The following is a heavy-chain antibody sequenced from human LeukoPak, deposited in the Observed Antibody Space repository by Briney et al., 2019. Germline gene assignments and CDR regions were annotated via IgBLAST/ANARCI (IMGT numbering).Heavy chain of an antibody. V-gene: IGHV3-66*01. Sequence: GVSLRLSCAASGFTVSSNYMSWVRQAPGKGLEWVSVIYSGGSTYYADSVKGRFTISRDNSKNTLYLQMNSLRAEDTAVYYCARAGLLWFGELLLDYWGQGTLVTVSS. J-gene: IGHJ4*02. CDR2: IYSGGST. CDR3: ARAGLLWFGELLLDY. D-gene: IGHD3-10*01. CDR1: GFTVSSNY.